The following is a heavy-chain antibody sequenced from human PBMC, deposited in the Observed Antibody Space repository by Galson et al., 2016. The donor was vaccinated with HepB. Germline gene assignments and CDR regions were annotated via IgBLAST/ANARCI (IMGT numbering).Heavy chain of an antibody. CDR3: AKEQYSSSGYGMDV. V-gene: IGHV3-23*01. Sequence: SLRLSCAGSGFTFSSYDMRWVRQAPGKGLEWVSGISGSGGSSHHADSVKGRFTISRDNSKNTLYLQMNSLRAEDTAVYYCAKEQYSSSGYGMDVWGQGTTVTVSS. J-gene: IGHJ6*02. D-gene: IGHD6-13*01. CDR2: ISGSGGSS. CDR1: GFTFSSYD.